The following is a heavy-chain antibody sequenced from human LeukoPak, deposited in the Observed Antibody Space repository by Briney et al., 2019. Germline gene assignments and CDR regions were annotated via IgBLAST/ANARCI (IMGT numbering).Heavy chain of an antibody. V-gene: IGHV4-39*01. J-gene: IGHJ4*02. D-gene: IGHD2-2*01. Sequence: SETLSLTCTVSGYSISSSSYYWGWIRQPPGKGLEWIGSIYYSGSTYYNPSLKSRVTISVDTSKNQFSLKLSPVTAADTAVYYCARHTLVVPFDYWGQGTLVTVSS. CDR1: GYSISSSSYY. CDR2: IYYSGST. CDR3: ARHTLVVPFDY.